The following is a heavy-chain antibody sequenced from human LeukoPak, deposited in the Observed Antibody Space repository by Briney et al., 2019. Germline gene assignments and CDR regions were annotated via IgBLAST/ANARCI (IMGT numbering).Heavy chain of an antibody. J-gene: IGHJ1*01. D-gene: IGHD3-22*01. CDR3: AAYDSSGYSGKYFQH. CDR1: GFTFRNYW. CDR2: INSDGSST. Sequence: GGSLRLSCAASGFTFRNYWMHWVRQAPGKGLVWVSRINSDGSSTSYADSVKGRFTISRDNAKNTLYLQMNSLGAEDTAVYYCAAYDSSGYSGKYFQHWGQGTLVTVSS. V-gene: IGHV3-74*01.